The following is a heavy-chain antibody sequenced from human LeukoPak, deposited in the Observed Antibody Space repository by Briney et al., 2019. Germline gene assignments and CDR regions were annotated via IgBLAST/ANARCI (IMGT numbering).Heavy chain of an antibody. CDR1: GFTFSSEA. D-gene: IGHD6-13*01. CDR3: TKVRSGSSNWALRVFDY. Sequence: GGSQRLSCTVSGFTFSSEAMGWVRQLPGGGLEWVSTISPAGGTTYYAESMKGRFTISRDNSKSTLYLQMNNLGVEDTAVYYCTKVRSGSSNWALRVFDYWGQGALVTVSS. V-gene: IGHV3-23*01. CDR2: ISPAGGTT. J-gene: IGHJ4*02.